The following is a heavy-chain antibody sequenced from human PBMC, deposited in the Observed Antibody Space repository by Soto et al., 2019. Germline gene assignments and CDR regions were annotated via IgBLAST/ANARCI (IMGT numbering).Heavy chain of an antibody. Sequence: QVHLEQWGAGLLKPSETLSLTCAVYGGSLSGYFWSWVRQPPGKGLEWIGEINHSGSTNYNPSLKSRVTISADTTKHQFSLRLSSVTAADSAIYSCASYHYYDFWIGSRHYMDVWGKGTTVTVSS. D-gene: IGHD3-3*01. CDR2: INHSGST. CDR1: GGSLSGYF. V-gene: IGHV4-34*01. CDR3: ASYHYYDFWIGSRHYMDV. J-gene: IGHJ6*03.